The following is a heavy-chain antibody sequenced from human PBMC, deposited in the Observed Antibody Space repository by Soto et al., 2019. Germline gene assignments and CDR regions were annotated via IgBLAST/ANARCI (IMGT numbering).Heavy chain of an antibody. V-gene: IGHV5-51*01. CDR2: IYPGDSDT. J-gene: IGHJ6*02. CDR1: GYTFTDCW. CDR3: ARHISSFRYGCYAMDV. D-gene: IGHD5-18*01. Sequence: GESLKISCKGSGYTFTDCWIGWVRQLPGKGLEWMGIIYPGDSDTRYSPSFQGHVPITVDKSTSTAYLQWNTLKASDTAMYYCARHISSFRYGCYAMDVSGQGTTVTVSS.